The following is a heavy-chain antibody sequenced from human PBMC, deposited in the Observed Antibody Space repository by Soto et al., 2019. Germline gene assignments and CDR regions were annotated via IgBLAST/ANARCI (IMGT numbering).Heavy chain of an antibody. CDR1: GYTFTSYG. V-gene: IGHV1-18*01. CDR3: ARVGDYYDIAKFDP. D-gene: IGHD3-9*01. Sequence: QVQLVQSGAEVKKPGASVKVSCKASGYTFTSYGISWVRQAPGQGLEWMGWIRAYNGNTNYAQKLQRRVSMTTDTSTSTAYMEMRSLRSDDTAVYYCARVGDYYDIAKFDPRCQGTLVTVSS. CDR2: IRAYNGNT. J-gene: IGHJ5*02.